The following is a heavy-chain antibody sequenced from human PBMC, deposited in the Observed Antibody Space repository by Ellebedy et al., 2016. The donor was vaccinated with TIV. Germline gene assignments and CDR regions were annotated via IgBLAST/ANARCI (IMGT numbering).Heavy chain of an antibody. J-gene: IGHJ6*02. D-gene: IGHD3-22*01. V-gene: IGHV3-30*18. CDR3: AKGVYDSSLSGLDV. CDR1: GFRFSSYG. Sequence: GGSLRLSXAASGFRFSSYGMHWVRQAPGKGLEWVAVISSDGSDKYYADSVKGRFTISRDNSKNTLYLQMNSLRAEDTAVYYCAKGVYDSSLSGLDVWGQGTTVTVSS. CDR2: ISSDGSDK.